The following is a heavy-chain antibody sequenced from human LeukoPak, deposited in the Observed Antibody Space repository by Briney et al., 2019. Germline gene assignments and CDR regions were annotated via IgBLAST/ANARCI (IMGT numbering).Heavy chain of an antibody. Sequence: GGSLRLSCAASRFTFSSYEMNWVRQAPGKGLEWVSYISSGGSPMFYADSVKGRFTISRDNAKNSLYLQMNSLRAEDTAVYYCARNLAGYYYYGMDVWGQGTTVSVSS. CDR1: RFTFSSYE. J-gene: IGHJ6*02. V-gene: IGHV3-48*03. CDR2: ISSGGSPM. CDR3: ARNLAGYYYYGMDV.